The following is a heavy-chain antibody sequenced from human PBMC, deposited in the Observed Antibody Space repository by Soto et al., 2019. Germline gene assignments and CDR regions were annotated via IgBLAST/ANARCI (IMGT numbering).Heavy chain of an antibody. CDR2: IYHGEGT. V-gene: IGHV4-38-2*01. Sequence: PSGTLSLTCAASGYTISSNNYLAWLRQPPGKGLEWIGGIYHGEGTYYNPSLNSRFTLSIDITNNPVSLLLNSVTAADTAVYYFARVGPWVPYYYDSSPYPLENGFDPWGQGTLVTVSS. D-gene: IGHD3-22*01. J-gene: IGHJ5*02. CDR3: ARVGPWVPYYYDSSPYPLENGFDP. CDR1: GYTISSNNY.